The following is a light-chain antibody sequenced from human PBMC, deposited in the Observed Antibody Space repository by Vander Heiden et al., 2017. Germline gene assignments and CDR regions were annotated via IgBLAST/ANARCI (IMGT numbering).Light chain of an antibody. Sequence: EIVLTQSPATLSLSPGERATLSCRASQSVSSYLAWYQQKPGQAPRRLIYDASNRAKGITDRVSGSGYGKDFTLTSSSREHEDFAVYYGQKRSNWNTFGGGTKVEIK. J-gene: IGKJ4*01. V-gene: IGKV3-11*01. CDR3: QKRSNWNT. CDR2: DAS. CDR1: QSVSSY.